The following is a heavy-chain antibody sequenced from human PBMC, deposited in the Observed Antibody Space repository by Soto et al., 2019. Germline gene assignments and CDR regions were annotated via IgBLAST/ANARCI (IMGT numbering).Heavy chain of an antibody. CDR2: IYTDDTT. CDR3: TRGLLSPGLLTTRSTDF. J-gene: IGHJ4*03. Sequence: GRSLRLSCAASGLTVNTNYMTWVRQAPGKGLEWVSLIYTDDTTSYADSVKGRFTISRDNSKNTVYLQMNTLRVDDTAVYYCTRGLLSPGLLTTRSTDFWGQGTLGSV. V-gene: IGHV3-53*01. D-gene: IGHD2-21*02. CDR1: GLTVNTNY.